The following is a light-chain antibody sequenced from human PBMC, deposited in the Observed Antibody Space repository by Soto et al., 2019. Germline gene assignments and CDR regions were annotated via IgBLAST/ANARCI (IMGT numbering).Light chain of an antibody. CDR2: AAS. CDR1: QDIRND. CDR3: LQNYNYPWT. V-gene: IGKV1-6*01. Sequence: AIQMTQFPSSLSASVRDRVTVTCRASQDIRNDLGWYQQKPGKAPKLLIYAASSLQSGVPSRFSGSGSGTQFTLTISSLQPGDVATYYCLQNYNYPWTFGQGTKVDIK. J-gene: IGKJ1*01.